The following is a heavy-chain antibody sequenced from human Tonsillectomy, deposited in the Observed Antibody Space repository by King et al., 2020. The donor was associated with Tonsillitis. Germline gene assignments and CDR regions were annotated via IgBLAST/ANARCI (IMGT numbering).Heavy chain of an antibody. D-gene: IGHD2-21*02. J-gene: IGHJ3*02. CDR1: GFTFSDYY. CDR3: ARAGTYCGGDCYSILAFDI. CDR2: ISSSSSYT. V-gene: IGHV3-11*06. Sequence: VQLVESGGGLVKPGGSLRLSCAASGFTFSDYYMSWIRQAPGKGLEWVSYISSSSSYTNYADSVKGRFTISRDNAKNSLYLQMNSLRAEDTAVYYCARAGTYCGGDCYSILAFDIWGQGTMVTVSS.